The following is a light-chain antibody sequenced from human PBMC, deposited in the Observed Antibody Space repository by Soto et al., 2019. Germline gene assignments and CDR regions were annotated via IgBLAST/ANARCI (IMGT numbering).Light chain of an antibody. CDR3: QQYNNWPRT. J-gene: IGKJ1*01. CDR1: QSVSSN. CDR2: GAS. V-gene: IGKV3-15*01. Sequence: EIVMTQAPAPLSVSPGERTTPSCRASQSVSSNLAWYQQKPGQAPRLLIYGASTRATGIPARFSGSGSGTDFTLTISRLEPEDFAVYYCQQYNNWPRTFGQGTKVDIK.